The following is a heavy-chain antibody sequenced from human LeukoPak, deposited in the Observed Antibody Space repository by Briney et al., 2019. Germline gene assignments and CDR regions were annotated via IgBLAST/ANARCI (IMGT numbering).Heavy chain of an antibody. CDR1: GFTFSSYA. CDR2: ISGSGGST. D-gene: IGHD3-10*01. V-gene: IGHV3-23*01. J-gene: IGHJ4*02. CDR3: AKLVGPLLWFGESPPYYFDY. Sequence: GGSLRLSCAASGFTFSSYAMSWVRQAPGKGLEWVSAISGSGGSTYYADSVEGRFTISRDNSKNTLYLQMNSLRAEDTAVYYCAKLVGPLLWFGESPPYYFDYWGQGTLVTVSS.